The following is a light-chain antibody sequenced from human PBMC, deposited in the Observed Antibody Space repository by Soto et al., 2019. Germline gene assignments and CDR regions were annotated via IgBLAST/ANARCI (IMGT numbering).Light chain of an antibody. J-gene: IGKJ4*01. CDR3: QQRSNWPLT. V-gene: IGKV3-11*01. CDR2: DAS. CDR1: QSVSSY. Sequence: EIVWTQSPATLYLSPGERATLYCRASQSVSSYLACYQQKPGQAPRLLIYDASNRATGIPARFTGSGSGTDFTLTISTLEPEDFAVYYCQQRSNWPLTFGGGTKVEVQ.